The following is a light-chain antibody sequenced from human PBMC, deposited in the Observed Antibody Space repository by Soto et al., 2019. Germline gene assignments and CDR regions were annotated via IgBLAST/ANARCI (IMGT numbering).Light chain of an antibody. CDR3: QQYINRPIST. CDR1: QDISNY. V-gene: IGKV1-33*01. CDR2: DAS. J-gene: IGKJ3*01. Sequence: DIQMTQSPSSLSASVGDRVTITCQASQDISNYLNWYQQQPGKAPKLLIYDASNLETGVPSRFSGSGSGTDFTFTISSLQPEDIATYCCQQYINRPISTFGPGTRVDLK.